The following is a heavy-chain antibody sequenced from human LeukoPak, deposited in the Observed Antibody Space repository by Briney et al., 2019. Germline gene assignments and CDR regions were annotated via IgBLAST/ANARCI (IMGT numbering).Heavy chain of an antibody. CDR3: AKPNNYDFWSGYYNPWDY. J-gene: IGHJ4*02. CDR2: ISGSGGST. V-gene: IGHV3-23*01. D-gene: IGHD3-3*01. CDR1: GFTFSSYA. Sequence: GGSLRLSCAASGFTFSSYAMSWVRQAPGKGLEWVSAISGSGGSTYYADSVKGRFTISRDNSKNTLYLQMNSLRAEDTAVYCCAKPNNYDFWSGYYNPWDYWGQGTLVTVSS.